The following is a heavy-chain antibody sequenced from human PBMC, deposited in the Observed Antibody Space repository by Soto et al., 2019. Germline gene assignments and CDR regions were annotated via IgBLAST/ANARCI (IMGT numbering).Heavy chain of an antibody. CDR2: IYYSGST. CDR1: GGSISSYY. CDR3: AEVELELQPYYYYGMDV. V-gene: IGHV4-59*01. J-gene: IGHJ6*02. Sequence: SETLSLTSTVSGGSISSYYWSWIRQPPGKELEWIGYIYYSGSTNYNPSLKSRVTISVDTSKNQFSLKLSSVTAADTAVYYCAEVELELQPYYYYGMDVWGQGTTVTVSS. D-gene: IGHD1-7*01.